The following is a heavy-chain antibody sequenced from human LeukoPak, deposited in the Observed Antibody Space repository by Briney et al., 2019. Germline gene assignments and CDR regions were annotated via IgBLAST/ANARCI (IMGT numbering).Heavy chain of an antibody. CDR1: GGTFSSYA. D-gene: IGHD2-15*01. J-gene: IGHJ4*02. V-gene: IGHV1-69*01. CDR2: IIPIFGTA. Sequence: GSSVKVSCKASGGTFSSYAISWVRQAPGQGLEWMGGIIPIFGTANYAQKFQGRVTITADESTSTAYMELSSLRSEDTAVYYCARSCSGGSCYSNFDYWGQGTLVTVSS. CDR3: ARSCSGGSCYSNFDY.